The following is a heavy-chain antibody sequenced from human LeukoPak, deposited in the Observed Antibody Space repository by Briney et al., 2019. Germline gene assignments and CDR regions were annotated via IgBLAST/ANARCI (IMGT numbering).Heavy chain of an antibody. CDR2: ISSSSSYI. D-gene: IGHD3-3*01. CDR1: GFTFSSYS. J-gene: IGHJ4*02. CDR3: ARGGYDFWSGYSENPLDY. Sequence: GGSLRLSCAASGFTFSSYSMNWVRQAPGKGLEWVSSISSSSSYIYYADSVKGRFTISRDKAKNSLYLQMNSLRAEDTAVYYCARGGYDFWSGYSENPLDYWGQGTLVTVSS. V-gene: IGHV3-21*01.